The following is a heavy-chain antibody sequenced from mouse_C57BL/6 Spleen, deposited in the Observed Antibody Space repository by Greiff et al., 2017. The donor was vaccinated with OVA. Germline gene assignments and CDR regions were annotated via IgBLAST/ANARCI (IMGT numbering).Heavy chain of an antibody. J-gene: IGHJ2*01. CDR2: IYPGDGDT. CDR3: APYSTGFDY. CDR1: GYAFSSSW. Sequence: VQLQQSGPELVKPGASVKISCKASGYAFSSSWMNWVKQRPGKGLEWIGRIYPGDGDTNYNGKFKGKATLTADKSSSTAYMQLSSLTSEDSAVYFCAPYSTGFDYWGQGTTLTVSS. V-gene: IGHV1-82*01. D-gene: IGHD2-5*01.